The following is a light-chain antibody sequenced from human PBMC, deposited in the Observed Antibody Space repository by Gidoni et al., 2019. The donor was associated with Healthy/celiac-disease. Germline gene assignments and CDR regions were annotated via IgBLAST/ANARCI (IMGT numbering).Light chain of an antibody. CDR3: QQSYSTPWT. CDR2: AAS. J-gene: IGKJ1*01. V-gene: IGKV1-39*01. Sequence: DIQMTQSPSSLSASVGDSVTSTCRASQSISIYLNWYQQKPGQAPKLLIYAASSLQSGVPSRVSGSGSGTDFTLTILGLQPEDFATCYCQQSYSTPWTFGQGTRVEIK. CDR1: QSISIY.